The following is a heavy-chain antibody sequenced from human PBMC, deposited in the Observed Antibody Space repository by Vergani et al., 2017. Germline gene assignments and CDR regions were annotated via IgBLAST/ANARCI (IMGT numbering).Heavy chain of an antibody. V-gene: IGHV3-23*01. Sequence: VQLLESGGGLVQPGGSLRLSCAASGFTFSSYAMSWVRQAPGKGLEWVSAISGSGGSTYYADSVKGRFTISRDNSKNTLYLQMNSQRAENTAVYYCVVDMFVVVAADIRAIDYWGQGTLVTVSS. CDR3: VVDMFVVVAADIRAIDY. D-gene: IGHD2-2*01. CDR2: ISGSGGST. J-gene: IGHJ4*02. CDR1: GFTFSSYA.